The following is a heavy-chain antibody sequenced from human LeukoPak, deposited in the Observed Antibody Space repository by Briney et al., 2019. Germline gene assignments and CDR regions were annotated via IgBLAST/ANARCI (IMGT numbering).Heavy chain of an antibody. CDR3: ARGLRGDYYFDY. V-gene: IGHV1-69*04. J-gene: IGHJ4*02. D-gene: IGHD4-17*01. Sequence: GASVKVSCKASGYTFTSYYMHWVRQAPGQGLEWMGRIIPILGIANYAQKFQGRVTITADKSTSTAYMELSSLRSEDTAVYYCARGLRGDYYFDYWGQGTLVTVSS. CDR2: IIPILGIA. CDR1: GYTFTSYY.